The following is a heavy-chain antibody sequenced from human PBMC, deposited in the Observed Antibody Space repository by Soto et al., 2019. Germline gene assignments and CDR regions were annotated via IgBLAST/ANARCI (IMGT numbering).Heavy chain of an antibody. CDR3: ARWEGQMANNWFDP. J-gene: IGHJ5*02. CDR2: ISYDGSNK. D-gene: IGHD1-26*01. CDR1: GFTFSSYA. V-gene: IGHV3-30-3*01. Sequence: GGSLRLSCAASGFTFSSYALHWVRQAPGKGLKWVAVISYDGSNKNYADSVRGRFTISRDKSISTAYLQWSSLKASDTAMYYCARWEGQMANNWFDPWGQGTLVTVSS.